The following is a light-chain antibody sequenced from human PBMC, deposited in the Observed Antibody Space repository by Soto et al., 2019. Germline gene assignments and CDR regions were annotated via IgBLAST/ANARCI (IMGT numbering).Light chain of an antibody. V-gene: IGKV3-15*01. CDR3: QQYDNWPPMYT. CDR2: GAS. J-gene: IGKJ2*01. Sequence: EIVMTQSPATLSVSPGERATLSCRASQSISTNLVWYQHKPGQAPRLLIYGASTRATGIPARFSGSGSGTEFTLTINSLQSEDFAVYYCQQYDNWPPMYTFGQGTKVDIK. CDR1: QSISTN.